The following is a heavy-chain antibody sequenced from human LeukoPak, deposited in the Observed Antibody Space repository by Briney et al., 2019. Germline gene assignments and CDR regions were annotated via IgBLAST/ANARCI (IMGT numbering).Heavy chain of an antibody. CDR2: ISGSGGGT. CDR1: GLTFSRYA. V-gene: IGHV3-23*01. D-gene: IGHD5-24*01. Sequence: GGSLRLSCAASGLTFSRYAMSWVRQAPGKGLEWVSTISGSGGGTYNADSVKGRFTISRDNSQNALYLQMNSLRAEDTAIYYCAKTGTDDGYSIYFDHWGQGTLVTVSS. CDR3: AKTGTDDGYSIYFDH. J-gene: IGHJ4*02.